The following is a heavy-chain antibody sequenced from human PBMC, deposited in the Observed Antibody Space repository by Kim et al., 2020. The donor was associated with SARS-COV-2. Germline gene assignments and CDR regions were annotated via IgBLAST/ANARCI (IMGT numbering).Heavy chain of an antibody. Sequence: GGSLRLSCAASGFTFSSYAMSWVRQAPGKGLEWVSVIYSGGSSTYYADSVKGRFTISRDNSKNTLYLQMNSLRAEDTAVYYCAKDKDYYGSGSYSMGGFDYWGQGTLVTVSS. V-gene: IGHV3-23*03. CDR2: IYSGGSST. J-gene: IGHJ4*02. CDR3: AKDKDYYGSGSYSMGGFDY. D-gene: IGHD3-10*01. CDR1: GFTFSSYA.